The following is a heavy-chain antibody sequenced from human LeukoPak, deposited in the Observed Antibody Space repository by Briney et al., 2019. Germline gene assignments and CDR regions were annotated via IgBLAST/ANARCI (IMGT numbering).Heavy chain of an antibody. D-gene: IGHD3-22*01. CDR3: ARDYYYDSSGYYYDRGLFDY. J-gene: IGHJ4*02. CDR1: GGSIASSNYY. V-gene: IGHV4-39*07. CDR2: IYYSGRT. Sequence: SETLSLTCTVSGGSIASSNYYWGWIRQPPGKGLEWIGSIYYSGRTYYNSPLESRVTISVDTSKSHFSLKLSSVTAADTAVYYCARDYYYDSSGYYYDRGLFDYWGQGTLVTVSS.